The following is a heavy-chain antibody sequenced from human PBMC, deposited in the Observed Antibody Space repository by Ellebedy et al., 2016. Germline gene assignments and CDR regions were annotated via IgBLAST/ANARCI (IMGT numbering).Heavy chain of an antibody. Sequence: ASVKVSXXASDYTFTSYGISWVRQAPGQGLEWMGWISAYNGNTNYAQKLQGRVTMTTDTSTSTAYMELRSLRSDDTAVYYCASNRHSVGWFNPWGQGTLVTVSS. V-gene: IGHV1-18*01. J-gene: IGHJ5*02. CDR1: DYTFTSYG. CDR2: ISAYNGNT. D-gene: IGHD2-21*01. CDR3: ASNRHSVGWFNP.